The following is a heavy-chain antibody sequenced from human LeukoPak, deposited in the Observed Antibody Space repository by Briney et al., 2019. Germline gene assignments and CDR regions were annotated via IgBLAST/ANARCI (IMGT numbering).Heavy chain of an antibody. V-gene: IGHV3-23*01. D-gene: IGHD3-10*01. Sequence: GGSLRPSCAASGFTFSSYAMSWVRQAPGKGLEWVSAISGSGGSTYYADSVKGRFTISRDNSKNTLYLQMNSLRAEDTAVYYCAKDLGPYGSGSYYYDYWGQGTLVTVSS. CDR3: AKDLGPYGSGSYYYDY. J-gene: IGHJ4*02. CDR1: GFTFSSYA. CDR2: ISGSGGST.